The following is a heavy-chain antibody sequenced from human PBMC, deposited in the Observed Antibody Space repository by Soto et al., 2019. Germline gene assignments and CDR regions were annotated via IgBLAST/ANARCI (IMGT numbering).Heavy chain of an antibody. CDR2: IHYNGET. CDR1: GGCLSSSPYH. CDR3: ARSLVHIQSYYYYYGLEV. V-gene: IGHV4-61*01. Sequence: PXASLSLTCTVWGGCLSSSPYHWSWVRQPPGKGLEWIGYIHYNGETSYNPSLGSRVTISEDTSKKQFSLKLTSVTPADTAVYYCARSLVHIQSYYYYYGLEVCGPRTTVTVSS. J-gene: IGHJ6*02.